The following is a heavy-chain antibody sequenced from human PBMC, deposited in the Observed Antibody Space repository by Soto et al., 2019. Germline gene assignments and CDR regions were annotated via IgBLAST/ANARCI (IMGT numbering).Heavy chain of an antibody. CDR2: ISGSGGST. CDR3: EKDPSYSYGYVLDY. J-gene: IGHJ4*02. CDR1: GFTFSSYA. Sequence: LRLSCAASGFTFSSYAMSWVRQAPGKGLEWVSAISGSGGSTYYADSVKGRFTISRDNSKNTLYLQMNSLRAEDTAVYYCEKDPSYSYGYVLDYWGQGTLVTVSA. V-gene: IGHV3-23*01. D-gene: IGHD5-18*01.